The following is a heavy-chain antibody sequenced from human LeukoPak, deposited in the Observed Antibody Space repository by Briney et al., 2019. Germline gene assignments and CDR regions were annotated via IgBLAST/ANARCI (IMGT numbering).Heavy chain of an antibody. V-gene: IGHV1-18*01. CDR3: ARVGYDFWSGSNDMDV. Sequence: RASVKVSCKASGYTFTSYGISWVRQAPGQGLEWMGWISAYNGNTNYAQKLQGRVTMTTDTSTSTAYMELRSLRSDDTAVYYCARVGYDFWSGSNDMDVWGQGTTVTVSS. CDR1: GYTFTSYG. CDR2: ISAYNGNT. D-gene: IGHD3-3*01. J-gene: IGHJ6*02.